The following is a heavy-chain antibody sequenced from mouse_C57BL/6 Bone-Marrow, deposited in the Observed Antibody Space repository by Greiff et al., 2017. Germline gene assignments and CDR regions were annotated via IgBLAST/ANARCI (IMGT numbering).Heavy chain of an antibody. CDR1: GFTFSDYG. V-gene: IGHV5-17*01. CDR2: ISRGSSTI. Sequence: EVKLMESGGGLVKPGGSLTLSCAASGFTFSDYGMHWVRQAPVQGLEWVAYISRGSSTIYYADTVKGRFTISRDNAKNTLFLQMTSLRSEDTAMYYCARPGQYYFDYGGQGTTLTVSA. J-gene: IGHJ2*01. CDR3: ARPGQYYFDY.